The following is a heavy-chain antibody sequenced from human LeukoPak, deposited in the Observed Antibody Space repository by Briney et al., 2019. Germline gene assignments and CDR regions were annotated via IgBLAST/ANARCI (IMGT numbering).Heavy chain of an antibody. CDR2: TYYRSKWYN. J-gene: IGHJ4*02. D-gene: IGHD5-12*01. CDR3: ARDNMIVATTKGGTFDY. CDR1: GDSVSSNSAA. V-gene: IGHV6-1*01. Sequence: SQTLLLTCAISGDSVSSNSAAWNWIRQSPSRGLEWLGRTYYRSKWYNDYAVSVKSRITINPDTSKNQFSLQLNSVTPEDTAVYYCARDNMIVATTKGGTFDYWGQGTLVTVSS.